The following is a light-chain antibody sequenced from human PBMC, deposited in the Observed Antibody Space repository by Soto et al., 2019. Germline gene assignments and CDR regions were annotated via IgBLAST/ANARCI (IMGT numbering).Light chain of an antibody. CDR2: EVS. J-gene: IGLJ1*01. CDR3: SSYTGSSTLYV. CDR1: SSDIGGYNY. Sequence: QSVLTQPASVSGSPGQSITISCTGTSSDIGGYNYVSWYQQQPGKVPKLMIFEVSNRPSGVSYRFSGSKSGNTASLTISGLQAEDEADYYCSSYTGSSTLYVFGTGTKLTVL. V-gene: IGLV2-14*01.